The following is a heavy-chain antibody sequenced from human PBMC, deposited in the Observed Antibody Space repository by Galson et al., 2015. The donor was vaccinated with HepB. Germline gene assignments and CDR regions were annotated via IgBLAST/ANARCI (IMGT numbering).Heavy chain of an antibody. V-gene: IGHV3-30-3*01. CDR2: ISYDGSNK. CDR1: GFTFSSYA. Sequence: SLRLSCAASGFTFSSYAMHWVRQAPGKGLEWVAVISYDGSNKYYADSVKGRFTISRDNSKDTLYLQMNSLRAEDTAVYYCARDLIVGAPVDYWGQGTLVTVSS. CDR3: ARDLIVGAPVDY. D-gene: IGHD1-26*01. J-gene: IGHJ4*02.